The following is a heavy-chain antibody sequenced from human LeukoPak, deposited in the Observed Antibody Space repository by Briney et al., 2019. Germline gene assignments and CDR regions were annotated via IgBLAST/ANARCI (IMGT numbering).Heavy chain of an antibody. Sequence: GVLRLSCAASGFTFSSYAMSWVRQAPGKGLEWVSAISGSGGSTYYADSVKGRFTISRDNSKNTLYLQMNSLRAEDTAVYYCAKPQAMIADFDYWGQGTLVTASS. V-gene: IGHV3-23*01. CDR1: GFTFSSYA. CDR2: ISGSGGST. CDR3: AKPQAMIADFDY. J-gene: IGHJ4*02. D-gene: IGHD3-22*01.